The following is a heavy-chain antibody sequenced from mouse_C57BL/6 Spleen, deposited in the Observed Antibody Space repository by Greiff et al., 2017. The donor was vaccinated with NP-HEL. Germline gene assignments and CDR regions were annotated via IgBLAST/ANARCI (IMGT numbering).Heavy chain of an antibody. V-gene: IGHV5-16*01. CDR3: ARALLLRSFYFDY. D-gene: IGHD1-1*01. CDR1: GFTFSDYY. Sequence: EVQRVESEGGLVQPGSSMKLSCTASGFTFSDYYMAWVRQVPEKGLEWVANINYDGSSTYYLDSLKSRFIIARYNAKNILYLQMISLKAEDTATYYCARALLLRSFYFDYWGQGTTLTVSS. CDR2: INYDGSST. J-gene: IGHJ2*01.